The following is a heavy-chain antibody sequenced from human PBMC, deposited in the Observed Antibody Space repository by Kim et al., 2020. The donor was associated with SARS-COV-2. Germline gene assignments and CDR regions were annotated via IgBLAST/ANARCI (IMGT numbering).Heavy chain of an antibody. D-gene: IGHD6-13*01. CDR1: GFTFGNYG. Sequence: GGSLRLSCAASGFTFGNYGGHWVRQAPGKGLEWVAFISHDGSQAYYRDSVKGRFMISRDNLKNTMFLEMNSLGAEDTRVYYCTKRGATTGTMYYYGLDV. CDR3: TKRGATTGTMYYYGLDV. CDR2: ISHDGSQA. V-gene: IGHV3-30*02. J-gene: IGHJ6*01.